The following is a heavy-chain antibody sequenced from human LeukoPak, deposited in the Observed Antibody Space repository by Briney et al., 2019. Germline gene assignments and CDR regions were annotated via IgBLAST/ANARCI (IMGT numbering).Heavy chain of an antibody. CDR2: ITPLSATP. CDR3: AGDPPGTPVGFDV. D-gene: IGHD3-10*01. J-gene: IGHJ3*01. Sequence: GASVKVSCKASAGMFNTYAISWVRQAPGHGLEWMGRITPLSATPSQFQWIKGRVTITADISTNTVYLDLSSLRSEDTALYFCAGDPPGTPVGFDVWGQGTMVTVAS. V-gene: IGHV1-69*06. CDR1: AGMFNTYA.